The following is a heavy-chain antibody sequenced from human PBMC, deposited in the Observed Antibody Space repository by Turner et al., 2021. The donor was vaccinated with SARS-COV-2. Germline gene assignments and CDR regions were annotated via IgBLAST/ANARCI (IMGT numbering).Heavy chain of an antibody. D-gene: IGHD3-10*01. CDR3: ARAKFRGLISWFDP. CDR1: GFTFSNYD. J-gene: IGHJ5*02. CDR2: VGTAGDT. Sequence: EVQLVESGGGLVKPGGSLRLSCAASGFTFSNYDMHWVRQATGKGLEWVSAVGTAGDTYYPGSVKGRFTISRENGKNSLYLQMNSLRAGDTAVYYCARAKFRGLISWFDPWGQGTLVTVSS. V-gene: IGHV3-13*04.